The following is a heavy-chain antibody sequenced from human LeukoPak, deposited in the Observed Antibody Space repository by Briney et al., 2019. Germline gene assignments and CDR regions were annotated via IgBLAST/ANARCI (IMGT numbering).Heavy chain of an antibody. CDR3: ARRRFGEFDY. J-gene: IGHJ4*02. CDR1: GGSISSYY. CDR2: IYYGGST. V-gene: IGHV4-59*08. Sequence: SETLSLTCTVSGGSISSYYWSWIRQPPGKGLEWIGYIYYGGSTNYNPSLKSRVTISVDTSKNQFSLKLSSVTAADTAVYYCARRRFGEFDYWGQGTLVTVSS. D-gene: IGHD3-10*01.